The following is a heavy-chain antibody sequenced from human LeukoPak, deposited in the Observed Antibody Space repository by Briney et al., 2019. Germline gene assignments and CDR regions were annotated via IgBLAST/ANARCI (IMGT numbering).Heavy chain of an antibody. CDR2: MNPISGNT. D-gene: IGHD2-2*01. J-gene: IGHJ4*02. V-gene: IGHV1-8*01. Sequence: GVSVKVSCKAPAYTFSTYDVAWVRQAPGQGPEWMGWMNPISGNTGCAKQFKGRVTMTSDASVNSAYMELSSLRFDDTAVYFCTTAVRYQLLLEYWGQGTLITVSS. CDR1: AYTFSTYD. CDR3: TTAVRYQLLLEY.